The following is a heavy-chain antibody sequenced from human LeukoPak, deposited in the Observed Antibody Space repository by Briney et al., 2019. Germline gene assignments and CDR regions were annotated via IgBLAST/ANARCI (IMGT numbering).Heavy chain of an antibody. D-gene: IGHD6-13*01. Sequence: GGSLRLSCAASGFTFSSYGMHWVRQAPGKGLEWVAFIRYDGSEKFYADSVKGRFTISRDNSKNSLYLQMNSLRADDSALYYCATWLGAAAGRSDYWGQGTLVTVSS. J-gene: IGHJ4*02. CDR3: ATWLGAAAGRSDY. V-gene: IGHV3-30*02. CDR1: GFTFSSYG. CDR2: IRYDGSEK.